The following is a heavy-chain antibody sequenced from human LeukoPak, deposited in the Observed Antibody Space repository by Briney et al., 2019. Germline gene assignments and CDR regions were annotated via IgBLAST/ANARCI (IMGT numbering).Heavy chain of an antibody. J-gene: IGHJ2*01. CDR2: INWSGGST. D-gene: IGHD2-15*01. CDR1: GFAFDEHG. V-gene: IGHV3-20*04. CDR3: ARDASPGYFDL. Sequence: GGSLRLSCTASGFAFDEHGMSWVRQVPGKGLEWVSGINWSGGSTGYADPLRGRFTISRDNAKNSLYLHMDSLSPEDTAVYYCARDASPGYFDLWGRGTLVTVSS.